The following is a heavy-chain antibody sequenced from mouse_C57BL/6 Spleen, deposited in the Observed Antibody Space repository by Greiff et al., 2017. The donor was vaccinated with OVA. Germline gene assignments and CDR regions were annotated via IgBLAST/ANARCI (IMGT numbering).Heavy chain of an antibody. CDR1: GFTFSSYA. Sequence: EVHLVESGEGLVKPGGSLKLSCAASGFTFSSYAMSWVRQTPEKRLEWVAYISSGGDYIYYADTVKGRFTISRDNARNTLYLQMSSLKSEDTAMYYCTRDSNPYYFDYWGQGTTLTVSS. V-gene: IGHV5-9-1*02. D-gene: IGHD2-5*01. CDR3: TRDSNPYYFDY. CDR2: ISSGGDYI. J-gene: IGHJ2*01.